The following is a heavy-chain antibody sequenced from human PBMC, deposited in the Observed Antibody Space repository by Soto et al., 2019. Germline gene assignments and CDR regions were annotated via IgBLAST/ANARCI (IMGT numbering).Heavy chain of an antibody. D-gene: IGHD3-9*01. CDR3: ARGFDILIFRFCLDS. Sequence: SETLSLTCTVSGGSMSSSSYYWGWIRQPPGKGLEWIANMYFSGFYSGSTSYNPSLKSRVTISVDTSKNQFSLQVSSVTAADTAVYYCARGFDILIFRFCLDSWRQGSLVTVSS. J-gene: IGHJ4*02. CDR1: GGSMSSSSYY. CDR2: MYFSGFYSGST. V-gene: IGHV4-39*01.